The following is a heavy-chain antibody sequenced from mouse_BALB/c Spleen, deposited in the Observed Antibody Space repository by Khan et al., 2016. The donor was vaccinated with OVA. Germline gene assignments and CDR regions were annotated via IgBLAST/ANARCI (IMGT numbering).Heavy chain of an antibody. CDR2: ITSGGSYT. J-gene: IGHJ2*01. CDR1: GFTFSSYS. D-gene: IGHD1-1*01. CDR3: TRDRNYYGSSFYFDY. V-gene: IGHV5-6-4*01. Sequence: EVELVESGGGLVKPGGSLRLSCEASGFTFSSYSMSWVRQTPEKRLEWVATITSGGSYTYYPDSVQGRFTISRDNAKNTLYQQMSSLKSEDTAIYYCTRDRNYYGSSFYFDYWGQGTTLTVSS.